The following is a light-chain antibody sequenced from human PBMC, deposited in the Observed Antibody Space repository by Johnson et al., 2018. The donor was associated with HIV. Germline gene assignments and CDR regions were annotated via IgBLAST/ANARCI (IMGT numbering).Light chain of an antibody. Sequence: QSVLTQPPSVSAAPGQKVTISCSGSSSNIGNNYVSWYQQLPGTAPKLLIYENNKRPSGIPDRFSGSQSGTSATLGITGLQTGDEADYYCGTWDSTFYVFGTGTKVTVL. J-gene: IGLJ1*01. CDR3: GTWDSTFYV. CDR1: SSNIGNNY. V-gene: IGLV1-51*02. CDR2: ENN.